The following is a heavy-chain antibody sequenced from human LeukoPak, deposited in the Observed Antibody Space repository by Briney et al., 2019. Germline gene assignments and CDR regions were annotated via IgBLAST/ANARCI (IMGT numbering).Heavy chain of an antibody. CDR1: GFTFSNYG. CDR3: SKDLTSDFGGDLDP. CDR2: ISFDGSQK. D-gene: IGHD3-10*01. J-gene: IGHJ5*02. Sequence: GGPLRLSCAASGFTFSNYGMHWVRQAPGKGLEWVALISFDGSQKYYADSVKGRFTISPDNSKSTVYLQMNSLRVEDAAVYYCSKDLTSDFGGDLDPWGQGTLVTVSS. V-gene: IGHV3-30*02.